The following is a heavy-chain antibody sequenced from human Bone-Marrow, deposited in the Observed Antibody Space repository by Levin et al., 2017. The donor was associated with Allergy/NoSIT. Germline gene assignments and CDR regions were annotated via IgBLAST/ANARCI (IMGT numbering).Heavy chain of an antibody. CDR2: INHDGSVK. Sequence: GESLKISCAASGFTFSSYWMGWVRQAPGKGLEWVASINHDGSVKHYVDSVKGRFTVARDNAESSLCLQMNSLRAEDKAVYYCVRGDLGLQGIKTFGIDYLGPGTPVTVSS. CDR1: GFTFSSYW. D-gene: IGHD3-16*01. J-gene: IGHJ4*02. V-gene: IGHV3-7*01. CDR3: VRGDLGLQGIKTFGIDY.